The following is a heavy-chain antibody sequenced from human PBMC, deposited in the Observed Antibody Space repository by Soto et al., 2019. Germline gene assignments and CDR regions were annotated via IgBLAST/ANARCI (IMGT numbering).Heavy chain of an antibody. CDR2: IIPIFGTA. D-gene: IGHD2-2*01. CDR3: ASHCSSTSCRTADDY. J-gene: IGHJ4*02. Sequence: AAVKVSCKACGGTFSSYAISWVRQAPGQGLEWMGGIIPIFGTANYAQKFQGRVTITADESTSTAYMELSSLRSEDTAVYYCASHCSSTSCRTADDYWGQGTLVTVSS. CDR1: GGTFSSYA. V-gene: IGHV1-69*13.